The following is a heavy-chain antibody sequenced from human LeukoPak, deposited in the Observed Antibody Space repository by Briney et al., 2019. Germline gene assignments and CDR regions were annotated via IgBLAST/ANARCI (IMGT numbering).Heavy chain of an antibody. CDR3: ARFAVHRRIAVDGQFGLDY. CDR2: INPSGGST. J-gene: IGHJ4*02. Sequence: ASGKVSCKASGYIFTSYTLHWVRPATGQGLEWMGIINPSGGSTEYAQTFQGRVTMTRDTATSTVYRELSNLRSEHTAVYYCARFAVHRRIAVDGQFGLDYWGQGTLVTVSS. D-gene: IGHD6-19*01. V-gene: IGHV1-46*01. CDR1: GYIFTSYT.